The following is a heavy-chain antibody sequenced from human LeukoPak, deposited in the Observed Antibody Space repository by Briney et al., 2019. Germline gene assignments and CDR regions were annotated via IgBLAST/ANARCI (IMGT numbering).Heavy chain of an antibody. CDR2: IRYDGSNK. CDR3: ARDRRQLWPEGAFDI. J-gene: IGHJ3*02. D-gene: IGHD5-18*01. V-gene: IGHV3-30*02. Sequence: GGSLRLSCAASGFTFSDYGMHWVRQAPGKGLDWVAFIRYDGSNKSHADSVKGRFTISRDNAKNSLYLQMNSLRAEDTAVYYCARDRRQLWPEGAFDIWGQGTMVTVSS. CDR1: GFTFSDYG.